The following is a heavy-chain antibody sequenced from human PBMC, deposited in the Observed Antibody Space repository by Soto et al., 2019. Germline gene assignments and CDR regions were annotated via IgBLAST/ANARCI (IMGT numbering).Heavy chain of an antibody. J-gene: IGHJ4*02. CDR2: ISAYNDNT. CDR1: GYTFFRYG. CDR3: ARDLAISIFDY. Sequence: ASVKVACKASGYTFFRYGISWVLQAPGQGLEWMGWISAYNDNTNFAQKLQGRVTMTTDTSTSTAYMELRSLRSDDTAVYYCARDLAISIFDYWGQGTRVTVSS. D-gene: IGHD5-12*01. V-gene: IGHV1-18*01.